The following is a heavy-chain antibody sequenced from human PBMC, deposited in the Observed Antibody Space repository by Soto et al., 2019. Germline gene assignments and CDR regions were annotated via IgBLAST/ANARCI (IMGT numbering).Heavy chain of an antibody. Sequence: PGGSLRLSCAASGFTFSSYAMSWVRQAPGKGLEWVSAISGSGGSTYYADSVKGRFTISRDNSKNTLYLQMNSLRAEDTAVYYCAKDGYDFWSGYYLGYYYGMAVWGKGTTVTVPS. CDR1: GFTFSSYA. D-gene: IGHD3-3*01. J-gene: IGHJ6*04. V-gene: IGHV3-23*01. CDR2: ISGSGGST. CDR3: AKDGYDFWSGYYLGYYYGMAV.